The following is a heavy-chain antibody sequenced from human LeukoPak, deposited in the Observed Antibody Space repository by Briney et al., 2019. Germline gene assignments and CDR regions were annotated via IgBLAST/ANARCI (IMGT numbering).Heavy chain of an antibody. Sequence: SVKVSCKASGGTFTSYTISWVRQAPGQGGEWMGRIIPILGIANYAQQFQGRVTITADKSTSTAYMELSSLRSEDTAVYYCARDNPRDFWSNFDYWGQGTLVTVSS. CDR1: GGTFTSYT. V-gene: IGHV1-69*04. CDR2: IIPILGIA. CDR3: ARDNPRDFWSNFDY. D-gene: IGHD3-3*01. J-gene: IGHJ4*02.